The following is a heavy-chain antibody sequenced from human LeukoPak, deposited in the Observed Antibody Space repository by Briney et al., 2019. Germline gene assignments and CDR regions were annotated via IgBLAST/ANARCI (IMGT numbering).Heavy chain of an antibody. J-gene: IGHJ3*02. CDR2: IIPFFLTA. V-gene: IGHV1-69*06. D-gene: IGHD4-23*01. Sequence: SVKVSCKASGGTFSSYAISWVRQAPGQGLEWMGGIIPFFLTANYAQKFQDRVTITADKSTTTAYMELSSLRSEDTALYYCAIHDYGGSEDAFDIWGQGTMVTVSS. CDR1: GGTFSSYA. CDR3: AIHDYGGSEDAFDI.